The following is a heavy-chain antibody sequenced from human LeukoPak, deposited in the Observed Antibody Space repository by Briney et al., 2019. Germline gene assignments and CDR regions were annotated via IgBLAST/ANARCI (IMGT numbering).Heavy chain of an antibody. CDR2: IYYSGST. CDR1: GGSISSSSYY. Sequence: SETLSLTCTVSGGSISSSSYYWDWIRQPPGKGLEWIGSIYYSGSTYYNPSLKSRVTISVDTSKNQFSLKLSSVTAADTAVYYCARLWFGDYYFDYWGQGTLVTVSS. V-gene: IGHV4-39*01. CDR3: ARLWFGDYYFDY. J-gene: IGHJ4*02. D-gene: IGHD3-10*01.